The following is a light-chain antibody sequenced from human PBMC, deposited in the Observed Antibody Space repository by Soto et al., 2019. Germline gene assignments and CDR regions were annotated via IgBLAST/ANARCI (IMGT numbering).Light chain of an antibody. J-gene: IGKJ1*01. CDR2: VAS. CDR1: QSITNY. V-gene: IGKV1-39*01. CDR3: QQSYSTPPWT. Sequence: DIQMTQSPSSLSAYVGDRVTITCRESQSITNYLSWYQQKPWKAPKLLIYVASSLQSGVPSRFSGSGSGTDSTLAISSLEAEDFATYYCQQSYSTPPWTFGQGTNVEIQ.